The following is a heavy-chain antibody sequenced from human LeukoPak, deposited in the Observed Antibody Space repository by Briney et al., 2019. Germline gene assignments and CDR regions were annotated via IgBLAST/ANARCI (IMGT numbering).Heavy chain of an antibody. D-gene: IGHD3-10*01. CDR1: GYTFTSYD. CDR2: MNPNSGNT. V-gene: IGHV1-8*01. J-gene: IGHJ6*02. CDR3: ARFGVGNYYYGMDV. Sequence: ASVKVSCKASGYTFTSYDINWVRQATGQGLEWMGWMNPNSGNTAYAQKFQGRVTMTGNTSITTAYMELSSLRPDDTAVYYCARFGVGNYYYGMDVWGQGTTVIVSS.